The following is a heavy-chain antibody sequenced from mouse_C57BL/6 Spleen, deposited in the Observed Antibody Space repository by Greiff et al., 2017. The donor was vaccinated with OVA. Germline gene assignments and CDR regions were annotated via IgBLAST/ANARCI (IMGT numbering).Heavy chain of an antibody. J-gene: IGHJ1*03. CDR2: IRSKSNNYAT. V-gene: IGHV10-1*01. CDR3: VRGLGRDWYFDV. CDR1: GFSFNTYA. D-gene: IGHD4-1*01. Sequence: EVKLMESGGGLVQPKGSLKLSCAASGFSFNTYAMNWVRQAPGKGLEWVARIRSKSNNYATYYADSVKDRFTISRDDSESMLYLQMNNLKTEDTAMYYGVRGLGRDWYFDVWGTGTTVTVSS.